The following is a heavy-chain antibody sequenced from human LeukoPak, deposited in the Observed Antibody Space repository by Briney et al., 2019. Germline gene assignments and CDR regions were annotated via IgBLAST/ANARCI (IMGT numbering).Heavy chain of an antibody. D-gene: IGHD4-17*01. Sequence: GRSLRLSCAASGFTFDDYAMHWVRQAPGKGLEWVSGISWNSGSIGYADSVKGRFTISRDNAKNSLYLQMNSLRAEDTALNYCAKDRSVTTTPYYFDYWGQGTLVTVSS. V-gene: IGHV3-9*01. CDR2: ISWNSGSI. CDR3: AKDRSVTTTPYYFDY. J-gene: IGHJ4*02. CDR1: GFTFDDYA.